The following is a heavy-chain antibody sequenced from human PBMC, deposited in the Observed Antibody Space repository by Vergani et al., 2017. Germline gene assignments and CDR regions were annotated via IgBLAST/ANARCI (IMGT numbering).Heavy chain of an antibody. D-gene: IGHD2/OR15-2a*01. CDR2: ISSSSSYI. V-gene: IGHV3-21*01. J-gene: IGHJ6*02. Sequence: EVQLVESGGGLVQPGRSLRLSCAASGFTFSSYSMNWVRQAPGKGLEWVSSISSSSSYIYYADSVKGRFTISRDKAKNSLYLQIDSLRAEDTAVYFCANSVIASNVGVAYLGMDVWGRGTTVTVSS. CDR1: GFTFSSYS. CDR3: ANSVIASNVGVAYLGMDV.